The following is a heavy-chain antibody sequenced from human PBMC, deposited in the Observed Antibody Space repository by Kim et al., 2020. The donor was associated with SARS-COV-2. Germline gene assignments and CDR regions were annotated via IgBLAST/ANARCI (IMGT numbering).Heavy chain of an antibody. V-gene: IGHV3-66*01. D-gene: IGHD4-17*01. Sequence: YVDSVKVRFTISTDNSKNTLYLQMTSLSVEDTAVYYCASDGGYGDSNWFDPWGQGTLVTVSS. J-gene: IGHJ5*02. CDR3: ASDGGYGDSNWFDP.